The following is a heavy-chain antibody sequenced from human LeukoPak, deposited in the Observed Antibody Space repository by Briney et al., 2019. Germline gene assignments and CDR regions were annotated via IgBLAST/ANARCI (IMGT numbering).Heavy chain of an antibody. Sequence: ASVKVSCKASGYTFTSYAMHWVRQAPGQRLEWMGWINAGNGNTKYSQKFQGRVTITADESTSTAYMELSSLRSEDTAVYYCARVIGSGWFDPWGQGTLVTVSS. CDR2: INAGNGNT. D-gene: IGHD6-19*01. CDR3: ARVIGSGWFDP. CDR1: GYTFTSYA. V-gene: IGHV1-3*01. J-gene: IGHJ5*02.